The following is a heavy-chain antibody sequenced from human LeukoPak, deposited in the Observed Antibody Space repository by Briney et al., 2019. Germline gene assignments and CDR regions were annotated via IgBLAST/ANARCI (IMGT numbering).Heavy chain of an antibody. Sequence: GGSLRLSCAASGFTFSSYAMSWVRQAPGKGLEWVSAISGSGGSTYYADSVKGRFTISRDNSKNTLYLQMNSLRAEDTAVYYCARGSHYYDSSSHPPDYWGQGTLVTVSS. CDR1: GFTFSSYA. D-gene: IGHD3-22*01. CDR2: ISGSGGST. V-gene: IGHV3-23*01. CDR3: ARGSHYYDSSSHPPDY. J-gene: IGHJ4*02.